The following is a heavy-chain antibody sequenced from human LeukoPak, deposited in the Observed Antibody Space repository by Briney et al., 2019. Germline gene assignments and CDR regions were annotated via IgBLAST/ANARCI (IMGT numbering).Heavy chain of an antibody. CDR3: ARDYSGYDYDGPLDY. V-gene: IGHV4-39*07. Sequence: SETRSPTCTVPGSSITSSSYYWGWIRQPPGKGLEWTGSKNYSGSTYYNPSLKSRVTISVDTSKNQFSLKLSSVTAADTAVYYCARDYSGYDYDGPLDYWGQGTLVTVS. CDR2: KNYSGST. J-gene: IGHJ4*02. D-gene: IGHD5-12*01. CDR1: GSSITSSSYY.